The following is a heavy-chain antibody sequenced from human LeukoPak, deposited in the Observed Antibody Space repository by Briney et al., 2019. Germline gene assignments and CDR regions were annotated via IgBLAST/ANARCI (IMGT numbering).Heavy chain of an antibody. V-gene: IGHV1-8*03. CDR2: MNPNSGNT. J-gene: IGHJ4*02. CDR3: ATVGRYGGPQPFDY. Sequence: ASVEVSCKASGYTFTSYDINWVRQATGQGLEWMGWMNPNSGNTGYAQKFQGRVTITRNTSISTAYMELSSLRSEDTAVYYCATVGRYGGPQPFDYWGQGTLVTVSS. D-gene: IGHD4-23*01. CDR1: GYTFTSYD.